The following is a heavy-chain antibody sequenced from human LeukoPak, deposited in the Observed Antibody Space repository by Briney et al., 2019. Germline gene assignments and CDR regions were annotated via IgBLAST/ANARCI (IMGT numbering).Heavy chain of an antibody. CDR1: GGSIRSYY. CDR3: ARGELYFDY. V-gene: IGHV4-4*09. CDR2: IYTSGST. J-gene: IGHJ4*02. Sequence: SETLSLTCTVSGGSIRSYYWSWIRQSPGKELEWIGYIYTSGSTNYNPSLKSRVTISVDTSKNQFSLKLSSVTTADTAVYYCARGELYFDYWGQGTLVTVSS. D-gene: IGHD1-7*01.